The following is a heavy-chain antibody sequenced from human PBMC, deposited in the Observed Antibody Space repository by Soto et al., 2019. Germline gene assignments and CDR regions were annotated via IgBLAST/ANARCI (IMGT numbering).Heavy chain of an antibody. CDR1: GGSISSYY. V-gene: IGHV4-59*08. J-gene: IGHJ5*02. CDR3: ARGTPSPLIVRSSRGPWFDP. CDR2: MYYGGRT. D-gene: IGHD2-15*01. Sequence: SETLSLTCTVSGGSISSYYWSWIRQPPGKGLEWIGYMYYGGRTNYNPSLKSRVTISVDTSKMQVSLKLSSVTAADTAVYFCARGTPSPLIVRSSRGPWFDPWGRGTLVTVSS.